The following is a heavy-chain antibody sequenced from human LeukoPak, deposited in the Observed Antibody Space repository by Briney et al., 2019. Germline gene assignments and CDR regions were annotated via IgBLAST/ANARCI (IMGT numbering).Heavy chain of an antibody. Sequence: GGSLRLSCAASGLTFRNYAMTWVRQAPGKGLEWVSALSGSGGSTYYADSVKGRFTISRDNSKNTLYLQMNSLRAEDTAVYYCAKGNDCGGGSCYSSYHYGLDVWGQGTTVTVSS. CDR3: AKGNDCGGGSCYSSYHYGLDV. J-gene: IGHJ6*02. D-gene: IGHD2-15*01. CDR1: GLTFRNYA. V-gene: IGHV3-23*01. CDR2: LSGSGGST.